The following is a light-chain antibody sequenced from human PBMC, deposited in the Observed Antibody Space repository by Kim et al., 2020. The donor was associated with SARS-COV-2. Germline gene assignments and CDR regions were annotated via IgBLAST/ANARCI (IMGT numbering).Light chain of an antibody. CDR1: NIGGHS. Sequence: SYELTQPPSVSVAPGQTARITCGGNNIGGHSVHWYQQKPGQAPVLVIYYDSDRPSGIPERFSGSKAATTATLTISRVEAGGEADYYCQVWDTDTDDYVFG. CDR2: YDS. J-gene: IGLJ1*01. CDR3: QVWDTDTDDYV. V-gene: IGLV3-21*01.